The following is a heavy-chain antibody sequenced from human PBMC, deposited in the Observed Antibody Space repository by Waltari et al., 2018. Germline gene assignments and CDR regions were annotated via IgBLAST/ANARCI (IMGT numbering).Heavy chain of an antibody. V-gene: IGHV3-30-3*01. D-gene: IGHD3-22*01. CDR2: ISYDGSNK. J-gene: IGHJ4*02. CDR1: GFTFSSYA. CDR3: AGALITMIVDY. Sequence: QVQLVESGGGVVQPGRSLRLSCAASGFTFSSYAMHWVRQAPGKGLEWVAVISYDGSNKYYADSVKGRFTISRDNSKNTLYLQMNSLRAEDTAVYYCAGALITMIVDYWGQGTLVTVSS.